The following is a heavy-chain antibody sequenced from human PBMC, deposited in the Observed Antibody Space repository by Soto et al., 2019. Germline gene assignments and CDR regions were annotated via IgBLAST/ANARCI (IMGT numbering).Heavy chain of an antibody. V-gene: IGHV4-34*01. Sequence: SETLSLTCAVYGGSFSGYDWSWVRQPPGKGLEWIGEINHSGSTNYNPSLKSRVTISVDTSKNQFSLKLSSVTAADTAVYYCARGVDFWSGYYSYGMDVWGQGTTVTVSS. CDR1: GGSFSGYD. CDR3: ARGVDFWSGYYSYGMDV. D-gene: IGHD3-3*01. CDR2: INHSGST. J-gene: IGHJ6*02.